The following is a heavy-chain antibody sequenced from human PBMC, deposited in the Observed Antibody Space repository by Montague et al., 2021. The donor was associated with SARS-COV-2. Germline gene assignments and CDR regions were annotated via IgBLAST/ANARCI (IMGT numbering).Heavy chain of an antibody. V-gene: IGHV4-31*03. Sequence: TLSLTCTVSGGSISSGGYYWSWIRQHPGKGLEWIGYIYYSGSTYYNPSLKSRVTISVDTSKNQFSLKLSSVTAADTAVYYCAREKRHYCSSTSCYDNYYYYYGMDVWGQETTVTVSS. CDR2: IYYSGST. CDR3: AREKRHYCSSTSCYDNYYYYYGMDV. J-gene: IGHJ6*02. D-gene: IGHD2-2*01. CDR1: GGSISSGGYY.